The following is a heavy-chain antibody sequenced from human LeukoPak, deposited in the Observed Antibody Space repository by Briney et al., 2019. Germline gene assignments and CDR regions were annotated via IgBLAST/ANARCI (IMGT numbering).Heavy chain of an antibody. J-gene: IGHJ6*02. Sequence: ASQTLSLTCTVSGFSVSSGDHNWRWLRQHPGKGLEWIGYIYYSGSTYYNPSLKSRVSVSLDTSKNQFSLKLTSVTHADTAVYYCARGGDYYGLDVWGQGTTVTVSS. CDR1: GFSVSSGDHN. CDR3: ARGGDYYGLDV. CDR2: IYYSGST. V-gene: IGHV4-31*03.